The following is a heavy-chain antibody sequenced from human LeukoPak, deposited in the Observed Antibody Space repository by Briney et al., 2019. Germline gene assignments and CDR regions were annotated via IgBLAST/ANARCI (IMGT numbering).Heavy chain of an antibody. Sequence: PGGSLRLSCAASGFTFSTYAVSWVRQAPGKGLEWVSAISGSGGSTYYADSVKGRFTISRDNSKNTLYLQMNSLRAEDTAVYYCARDLDFWSGYKDYWGQGTLVAVSS. CDR3: ARDLDFWSGYKDY. CDR1: GFTFSTYA. J-gene: IGHJ4*02. D-gene: IGHD3-3*01. CDR2: ISGSGGST. V-gene: IGHV3-23*01.